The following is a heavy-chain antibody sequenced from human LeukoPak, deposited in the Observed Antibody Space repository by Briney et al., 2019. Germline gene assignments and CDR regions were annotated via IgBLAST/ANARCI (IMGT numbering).Heavy chain of an antibody. CDR1: GVSISRGSYY. CDR2: MYTAGST. D-gene: IGHD3-22*01. J-gene: IGHJ3*02. V-gene: IGHV4-61*02. CDR3: ARARAFQHYDRSGQSHPPDVFDI. Sequence: SETLSLTCNVSGVSISRGSYYWNWVRQSAGKGLERIGRMYTAGSTGYNPSLKSRVTISIDTSQNQFSLNLKFATAADTAVYYCARARAFQHYDRSGQSHPPDVFDIWGQGTKVTVSS.